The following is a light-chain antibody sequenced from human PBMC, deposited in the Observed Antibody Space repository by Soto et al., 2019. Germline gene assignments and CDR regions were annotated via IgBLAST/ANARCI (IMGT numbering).Light chain of an antibody. CDR3: QQYDLGFT. Sequence: EIVLTQSPAILSLSPGERATLSCRASQKISNKYLAWYQQKPGQAPRLLIFGASTRASGIPDRLSGRGSGTDFTLTISRLEPEDVAVYYCQQYDLGFTFGPGTKVDIK. V-gene: IGKV3-20*01. J-gene: IGKJ3*01. CDR1: QKISNKY. CDR2: GAS.